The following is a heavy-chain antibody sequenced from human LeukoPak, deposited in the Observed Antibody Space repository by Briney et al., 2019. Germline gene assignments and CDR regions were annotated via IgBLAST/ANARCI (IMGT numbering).Heavy chain of an antibody. Sequence: GASVKVSCKASGYTFTGYYMHWVRQAPGQGLEWMGWINPNSGGTNYAQKFQGRVTMTSDTSISTAYMELSRLRSDDTAVYYCARAGVVPAATDFDYWGQGTLVTVSS. D-gene: IGHD2-2*01. J-gene: IGHJ4*02. CDR2: INPNSGGT. CDR1: GYTFTGYY. CDR3: ARAGVVPAATDFDY. V-gene: IGHV1-2*02.